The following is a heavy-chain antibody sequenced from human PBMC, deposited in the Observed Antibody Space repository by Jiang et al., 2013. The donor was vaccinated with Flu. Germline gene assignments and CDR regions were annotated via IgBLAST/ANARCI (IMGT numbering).Heavy chain of an antibody. Sequence: GSSVKVSCKASGGTFSSYAISWVRQAPGQGLEWMGGIIPIFGTANYAQKFQGRVTITADESTSTAYMELSSLRSEDTAVYYCARGGIVVVVAATAGGWFDPWGQGTLVTVSS. CDR3: ARGGIVVVVAATAGGWFDP. CDR1: GGTFSSYA. J-gene: IGHJ5*02. D-gene: IGHD2-15*01. CDR2: IIPIFGTA. V-gene: IGHV1-69*01.